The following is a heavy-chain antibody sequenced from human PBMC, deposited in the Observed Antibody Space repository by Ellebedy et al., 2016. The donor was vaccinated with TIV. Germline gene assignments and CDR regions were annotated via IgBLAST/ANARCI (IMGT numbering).Heavy chain of an antibody. V-gene: IGHV4-61*05. J-gene: IGHJ4*02. CDR3: ARTHYYDSIGYPLFDC. CDR1: GGSIRSSSYY. Sequence: MPSETLSLTCTVSGGSIRSSSYYWSWIRQPPGKGLEWIGYIDYSGTTNYNPSLKSRVTISVDTSKNQFSLRLTSVTAADTAVYFCARTHYYDSIGYPLFDCWGQGTLVTVSS. D-gene: IGHD3-22*01. CDR2: IDYSGTT.